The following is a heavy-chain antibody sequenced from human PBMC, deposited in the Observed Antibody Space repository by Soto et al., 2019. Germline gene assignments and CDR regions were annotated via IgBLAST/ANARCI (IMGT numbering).Heavy chain of an antibody. CDR3: AIAKSSSWHNFDY. D-gene: IGHD6-13*01. Sequence: QVQLVESGGGVVQPGRSLRLSCAASGFIFSTYTMHWVRQAPGTGLEWLTVMSYDGSQKYYADSVKGRLTISRDNSKNTLYLQMTSLRAEDTAVYHCAIAKSSSWHNFDYWGQGTLVTVSS. J-gene: IGHJ4*02. CDR1: GFIFSTYT. CDR2: MSYDGSQK. V-gene: IGHV3-30-3*01.